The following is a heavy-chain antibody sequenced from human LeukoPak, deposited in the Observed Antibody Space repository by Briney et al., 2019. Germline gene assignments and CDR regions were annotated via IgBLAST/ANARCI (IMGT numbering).Heavy chain of an antibody. Sequence: SETLSLTCRVSGASVSNYYWSWIRQSPGKELEWIGFFHYSGSTNYNPSLNSRVTTSIDTSMNQLSLTLVSVTAADTAVYFCARHHDGGPKLRLDFWGLGVLVTVSS. CDR3: ARHHDGGPKLRLDF. V-gene: IGHV4-59*08. CDR1: GASVSNYY. D-gene: IGHD2-15*01. CDR2: FHYSGST. J-gene: IGHJ4*02.